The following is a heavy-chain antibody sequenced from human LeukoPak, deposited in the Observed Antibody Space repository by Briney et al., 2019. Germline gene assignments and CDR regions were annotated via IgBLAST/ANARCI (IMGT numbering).Heavy chain of an antibody. J-gene: IGHJ6*02. D-gene: IGHD1-26*01. CDR3: ARGRAYRDGTDV. CDR2: INSRGSTI. V-gene: IGHV3-48*03. Sequence: QPGGSLRLSCAASGFTFSSYAMSWVRQAPGKGLEWVSYINSRGSTIYYADSVKGQFTISRDNGKNALYLQMNSLRAEDTAVYYCARGRAYRDGTDVWGQGTTVTVSS. CDR1: GFTFSSYA.